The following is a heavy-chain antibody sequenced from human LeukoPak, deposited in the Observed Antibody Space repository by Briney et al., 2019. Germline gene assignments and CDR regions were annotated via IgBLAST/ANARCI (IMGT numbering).Heavy chain of an antibody. CDR2: IYYSGSA. CDR3: AKSGGSGLIDY. V-gene: IGHV4-39*01. D-gene: IGHD1-26*01. CDR1: GGSINSSSYY. J-gene: IGHJ4*02. Sequence: SETLSLTCTVSGGSINSSSYYWGWIRQPPGKGLEWIGSIYYSGSADYKPSLKSRVTISVDTSKKQFSLNLSSVTAADTAVYYCAKSGGSGLIDYWGQGTLVTVSS.